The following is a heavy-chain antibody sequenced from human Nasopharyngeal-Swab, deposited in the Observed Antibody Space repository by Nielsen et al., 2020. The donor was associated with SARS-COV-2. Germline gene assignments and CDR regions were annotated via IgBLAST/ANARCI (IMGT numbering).Heavy chain of an antibody. CDR3: AKGDGLGATTASFDY. D-gene: IGHD5-24*01. V-gene: IGHV3-9*01. CDR1: GFTFDDYA. J-gene: IGHJ4*02. CDR2: ISWNSGSI. Sequence: GGSLRLSCAASGFTFDDYAMHWVRQAPGKGLEWVSGISWNSGSIGYADSVKGRFTISRDNAKNSLYLQMNSLRAEDTALYYCAKGDGLGATTASFDYWGQGTLATVSS.